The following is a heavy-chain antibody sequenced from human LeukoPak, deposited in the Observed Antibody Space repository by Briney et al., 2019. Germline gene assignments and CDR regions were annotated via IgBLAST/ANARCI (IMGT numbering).Heavy chain of an antibody. CDR2: IDPNSGGT. J-gene: IGHJ4*02. CDR1: GYTFTGYY. V-gene: IGHV1-2*02. CDR3: AMDRYCSSTSCPGDFDY. Sequence: ASVKVSCKASGYTFTGYYMHWVRQAPGQGLEWMGWIDPNSGGTNYAQKFQGRVTMTRDTSISTAYMELSRLRSDDTAVYYCAMDRYCSSTSCPGDFDYWGQGTLVTVSS. D-gene: IGHD2-2*01.